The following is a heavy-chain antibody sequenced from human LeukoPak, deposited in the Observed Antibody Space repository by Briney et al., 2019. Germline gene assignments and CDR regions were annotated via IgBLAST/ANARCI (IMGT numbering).Heavy chain of an antibody. D-gene: IGHD1-1*01. V-gene: IGHV3-49*03. Sequence: GGSLRLSCTASGFTFGDYAMSWIRQAPEKGLEWVGFIRSKAYGETADYAASVKGRFTISRDDSKAIAYLQMNSLKTEDTAVYHCTRDRGAYNLYDYWGQGTLVTVSS. CDR2: IRSKAYGETA. CDR3: TRDRGAYNLYDY. J-gene: IGHJ4*02. CDR1: GFTFGDYA.